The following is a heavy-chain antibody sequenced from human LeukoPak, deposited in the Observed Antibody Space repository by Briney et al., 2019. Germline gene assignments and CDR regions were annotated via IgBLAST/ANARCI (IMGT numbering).Heavy chain of an antibody. D-gene: IGHD3-10*01. V-gene: IGHV4-39*07. CDR1: GGSISSSSYY. Sequence: SETLSLTCTVSGGSISSSSYYWGWIRQPPGKGLEWIGSIYYSGSTYYNPSLKSRVTISVDTSENQFSLKLSSVTAADTAVYYCARGVVYYYGSGSYYLDYWGQGTLVTVSS. CDR2: IYYSGST. J-gene: IGHJ4*02. CDR3: ARGVVYYYGSGSYYLDY.